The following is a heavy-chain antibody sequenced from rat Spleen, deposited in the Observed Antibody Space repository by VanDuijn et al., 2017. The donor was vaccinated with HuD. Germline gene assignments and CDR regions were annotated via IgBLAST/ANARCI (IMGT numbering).Heavy chain of an antibody. J-gene: IGHJ3*01. CDR2: ITYDGSST. CDR3: ARTGFAY. CDR1: GFTLSDYY. Sequence: EVQLVESGGGLVQPGRSLKLSCAASGFTLSDYYMAWVRQAPTKGLEWVATITYDGSSTYYQDSVKGRFTISRDNAKSTLYLQMKNLRSEDTAMYYCARTGFAYWGQGTLVTVSS. V-gene: IGHV5-29*01.